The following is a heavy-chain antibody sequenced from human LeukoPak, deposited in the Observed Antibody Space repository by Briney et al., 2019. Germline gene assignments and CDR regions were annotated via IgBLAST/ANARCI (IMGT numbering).Heavy chain of an antibody. V-gene: IGHV4-4*07. Sequence: SETLSLTCTVSGGSISSYYWSWIRQPAGKGLELIGRTYTSGSTNYNPSLKSRVTISVDTSKNQFSLKLSSVTAADTAVYYCARIAVAGDYYYYYMDVWAKGPRSPSP. J-gene: IGHJ6*03. CDR1: GGSISSYY. CDR3: ARIAVAGDYYYYYMDV. CDR2: TYTSGST. D-gene: IGHD6-19*01.